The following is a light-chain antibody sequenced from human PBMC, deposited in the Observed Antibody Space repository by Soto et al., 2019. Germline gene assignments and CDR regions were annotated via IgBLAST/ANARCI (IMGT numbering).Light chain of an antibody. V-gene: IGKV1-5*03. CDR3: QQYNIYSPRNP. CDR1: QSISSW. J-gene: IGKJ1*01. Sequence: DIQMTQSPSTLSASVGDRVTITCRASQSISSWLAWYQQKPGKAPKLLIYKASYLESGVPSRFSGSGSGTEFTLTISSLQPDDFATYYCQQYNIYSPRNPFGQGTMVEIK. CDR2: KAS.